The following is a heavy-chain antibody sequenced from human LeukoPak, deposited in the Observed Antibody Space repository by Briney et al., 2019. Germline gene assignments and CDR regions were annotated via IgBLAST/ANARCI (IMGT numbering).Heavy chain of an antibody. Sequence: ASVKVSCKASGSALSWVRQAPGQGLEWMGWINVYNGHTKYSQKFQGRVTMTTDTSTYTVYMELRSLTSDDTAVFYCARDETGEYDYWGQGTLVTVSS. CDR1: GSA. V-gene: IGHV1-18*01. J-gene: IGHJ4*02. D-gene: IGHD3-10*01. CDR2: INVYNGHT. CDR3: ARDETGEYDY.